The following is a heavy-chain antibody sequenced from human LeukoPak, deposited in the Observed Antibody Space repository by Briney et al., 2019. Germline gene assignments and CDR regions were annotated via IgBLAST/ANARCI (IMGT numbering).Heavy chain of an antibody. Sequence: AAVKVSCKASGGTFISYAISWVRQAPGQGLEWMGGIIPIFGTANYAQKFQGRVTITTDESTSTAYMELSSLRSEDTAVYYCARGVSSSWDVWFDPWGQGTLVTVSS. CDR2: IIPIFGTA. CDR3: ARGVSSSWDVWFDP. CDR1: GGTFISYA. D-gene: IGHD6-13*01. J-gene: IGHJ5*02. V-gene: IGHV1-69*05.